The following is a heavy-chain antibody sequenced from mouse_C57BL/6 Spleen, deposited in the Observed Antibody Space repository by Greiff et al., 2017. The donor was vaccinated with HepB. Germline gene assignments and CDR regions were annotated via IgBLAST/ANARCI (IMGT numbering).Heavy chain of an antibody. CDR1: GYTFTSYW. CDR3: AMVTTGFAY. J-gene: IGHJ3*01. CDR2: IHPNSGST. Sequence: QVQLKQPGAELVKPGASVKLSCKASGYTFTSYWMHWVKQRPGQGLEWIGMIHPNSGSTNYNEKFKSKATLTVDKSSSTAYMQLSSLTSEDSAVYYCAMVTTGFAYWGQGTLVTVSA. V-gene: IGHV1-64*01. D-gene: IGHD2-2*01.